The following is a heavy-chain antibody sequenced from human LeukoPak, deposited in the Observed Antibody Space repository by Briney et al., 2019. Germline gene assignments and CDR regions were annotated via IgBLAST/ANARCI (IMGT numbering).Heavy chain of an antibody. Sequence: SETLSLTCTVSGASISSSSYYWGWIRQPPGKGLEWIGTIYYTGSTSYNPSLKTRVTISIDTSKNQFSLRLSSVTAADTAVYFCARASNYFDVLYWGQGTLVTVSS. CDR3: ARASNYFDVLY. D-gene: IGHD3-22*01. V-gene: IGHV4-39*01. J-gene: IGHJ4*02. CDR2: IYYTGST. CDR1: GASISSSSYY.